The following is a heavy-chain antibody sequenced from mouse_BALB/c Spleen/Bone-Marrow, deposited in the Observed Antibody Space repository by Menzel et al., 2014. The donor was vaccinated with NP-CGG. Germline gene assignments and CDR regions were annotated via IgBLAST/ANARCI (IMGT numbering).Heavy chain of an antibody. D-gene: IGHD6-1*01. CDR1: ESTFNTYA. CDR2: IRSKSNNYAT. J-gene: IGHJ1*01. V-gene: IGHV10-1*02. Sequence: DVMLVESGGGLVQPKGSLKLSCAASESTFNTYAMNWVRQAPGKGLEWVARIRSKSNNYATYYADSVRDRFTISRDDSQSLLYLQMNNLKTEDTAMYYCVTSTYFDVWGAGTTVTVSS. CDR3: VTSTYFDV.